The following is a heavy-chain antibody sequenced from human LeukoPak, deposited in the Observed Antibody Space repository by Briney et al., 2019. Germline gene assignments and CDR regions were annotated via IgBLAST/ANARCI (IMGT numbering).Heavy chain of an antibody. CDR2: IYYTGST. D-gene: IGHD6-6*01. J-gene: IGHJ4*02. Sequence: SETLSLTCTVSGGSIGSYYWSWIRQPPGKGLEWIGYIYYTGSTNYNPSLKSRVTISVDTSKNQFSLKLSYVNAADTAVYYCARYISSGLDYWGQGTLVTVSS. V-gene: IGHV4-59*08. CDR1: GGSIGSYY. CDR3: ARYISSGLDY.